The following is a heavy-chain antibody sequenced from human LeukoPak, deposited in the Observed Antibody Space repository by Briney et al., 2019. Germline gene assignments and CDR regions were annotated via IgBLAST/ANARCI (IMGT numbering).Heavy chain of an antibody. J-gene: IGHJ6*03. CDR3: ARGGYCSSTSCYTPNYYYYIDV. CDR2: ISNDGKTK. Sequence: GGSLRLSCTASGFTFIDFAMHWVRQAPGKGLEWVAVISNDGKTKYHAESVKGRFTISRDNSKNTLYLQMNSLRAEDTAVYYCARGGYCSSTSCYTPNYYYYIDVWGKGTTVTVSS. V-gene: IGHV3-30*14. D-gene: IGHD2-2*02. CDR1: GFTFIDFA.